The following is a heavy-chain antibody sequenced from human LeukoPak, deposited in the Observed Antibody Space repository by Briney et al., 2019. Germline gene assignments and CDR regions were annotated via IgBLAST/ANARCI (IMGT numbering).Heavy chain of an antibody. J-gene: IGHJ4*02. Sequence: SETLSLTCTVSGGSISSFHWSWLRQPPGRGLEWIGYIYYSGSTNCNPSLKSRVTISVDTSKNQFSLKLSSVTAADTAVYYCARRAYSSGYYFFDYWGQGALVTVSS. CDR2: IYYSGST. CDR1: GGSISSFH. D-gene: IGHD6-19*01. CDR3: ARRAYSSGYYFFDY. V-gene: IGHV4-59*01.